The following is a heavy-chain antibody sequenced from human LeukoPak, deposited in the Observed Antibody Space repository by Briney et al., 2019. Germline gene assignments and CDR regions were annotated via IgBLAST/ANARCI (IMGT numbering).Heavy chain of an antibody. CDR2: ISYDGSNK. CDR1: GFTFSSYA. Sequence: PGGSLRLSCGASGFTFSSYAMHWVRQAPGKGLEWVAVISYDGSNKYYADSVKGRFTISRDNSKNTLYLQMNSLRAEDTAVYYCARSIVGATHDAFDIWGQGTMVTVSS. V-gene: IGHV3-30-3*01. J-gene: IGHJ3*02. CDR3: ARSIVGATHDAFDI. D-gene: IGHD1-26*01.